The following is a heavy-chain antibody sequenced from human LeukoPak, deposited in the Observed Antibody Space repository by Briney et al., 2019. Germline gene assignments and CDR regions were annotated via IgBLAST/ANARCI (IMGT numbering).Heavy chain of an antibody. D-gene: IGHD3-16*02. Sequence: SETLSLTCTVSGDSISSSDYYWGWLRQPPGRGLEWIGSIHSSGNIYYNPSLKSRITISLDTSKNQFSLRLFSVSAAAPSVYSLSRGRYNSKTDFDYWGQGTLVTVSS. V-gene: IGHV4-39*01. CDR2: IHSSGNI. CDR3: SRGRYNSKTDFDY. J-gene: IGHJ4*02. CDR1: GDSISSSDYY.